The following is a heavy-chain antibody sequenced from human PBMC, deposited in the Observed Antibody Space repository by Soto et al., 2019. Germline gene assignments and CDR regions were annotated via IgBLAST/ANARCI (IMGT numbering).Heavy chain of an antibody. D-gene: IGHD6-13*01. Sequence: QVQLVESGGGVVQPGRSLRLSCAASGFTFSSYGMHWVRQAPGKGLEWVAVISYDGGNKYYADSVKGRFTISRDNSKNTLYLQMNSLRAEDTAVYCAKDHRQQLVPDDYWGQGTLVTVSS. CDR3: AKDHRQQLVPDDY. V-gene: IGHV3-30*18. CDR1: GFTFSSYG. J-gene: IGHJ4*02. CDR2: ISYDGGNK.